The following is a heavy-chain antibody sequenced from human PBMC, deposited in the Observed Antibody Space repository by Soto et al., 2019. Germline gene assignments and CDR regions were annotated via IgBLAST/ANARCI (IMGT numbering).Heavy chain of an antibody. CDR2: IIPILGIA. J-gene: IGHJ5*02. CDR1: GGTFSSYT. Sequence: GASVKVSCKASGGTFSSYTISWVRQAPGRGLEWMGRIIPILGIANYAQKFQGRVTITADKSTSTAYMELSSLRSEDTAVYYCARAILDEQWPPGGFDPWGQGTLVTVSS. D-gene: IGHD6-19*01. CDR3: ARAILDEQWPPGGFDP. V-gene: IGHV1-69*02.